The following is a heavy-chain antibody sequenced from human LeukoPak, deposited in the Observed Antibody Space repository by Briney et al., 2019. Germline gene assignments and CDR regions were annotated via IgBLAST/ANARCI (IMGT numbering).Heavy chain of an antibody. D-gene: IGHD5-24*01. V-gene: IGHV3-11*01. J-gene: IGHJ4*02. Sequence: GGSLRLSCAASGFPFSDHYMIWIRQAPGKGLEWVSYIDYDGTGMSYADSVKGRFTISRDNSNNTLYLQMNSLRAEDTAVYYCAKHGRWLHSTFDYWGQGSLVTVSS. CDR3: AKHGRWLHSTFDY. CDR2: IDYDGTGM. CDR1: GFPFSDHY.